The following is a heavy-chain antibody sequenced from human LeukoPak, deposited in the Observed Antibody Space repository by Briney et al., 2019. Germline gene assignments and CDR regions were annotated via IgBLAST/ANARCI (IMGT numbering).Heavy chain of an antibody. D-gene: IGHD5-12*01. CDR2: ISSTSPYT. CDR1: GFTFSDYS. Sequence: GGSLRLSCAASGFTFSDYSMNWMRQAPWKGLEWVSYISSTSPYTNSADSVKGRFTISRDNAKNSLYLQMNSLRAEDTAVYYCARDTGYAFDYWGQGTLVTVSS. J-gene: IGHJ4*02. CDR3: ARDTGYAFDY. V-gene: IGHV3-11*05.